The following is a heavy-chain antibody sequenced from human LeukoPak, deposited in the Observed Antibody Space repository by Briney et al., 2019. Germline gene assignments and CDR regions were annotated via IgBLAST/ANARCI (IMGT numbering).Heavy chain of an antibody. CDR1: GFTFNRYN. CDR2: ISTSSSYI. V-gene: IGHV3-21*01. CDR3: ASPYGSGSYYHDY. D-gene: IGHD3-10*01. J-gene: IGHJ4*02. Sequence: GGSLRLSCAASGFTFNRYNMNWVRQAPGKGLEWVSSISTSSSYIYYADSVKGRFTISRDNAKNSLYLQMNSLRAEDTAVYYCASPYGSGSYYHDYWGQGTLVTVSS.